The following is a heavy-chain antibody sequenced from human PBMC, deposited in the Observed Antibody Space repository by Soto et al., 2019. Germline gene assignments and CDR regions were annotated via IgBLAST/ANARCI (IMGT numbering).Heavy chain of an antibody. J-gene: IGHJ5*02. CDR3: AKPMVRGTNWFDP. CDR1: GFTFSSYA. V-gene: IGHV3-23*01. CDR2: ISGSGGST. Sequence: EVQLLESGGGLVQPGGSLRLSCAASGFTFSSYAMSWVRQAPGKGLEWVSAISGSGGSTYYADSVKGRFTISRDNSKNTLCWQMNSLRAEATAVYYCAKPMVRGTNWFDPWGQGTLVTVSS. D-gene: IGHD3-10*01.